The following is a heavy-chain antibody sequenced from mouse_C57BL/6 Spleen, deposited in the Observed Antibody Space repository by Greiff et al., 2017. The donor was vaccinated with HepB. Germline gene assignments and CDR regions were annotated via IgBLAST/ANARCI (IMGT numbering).Heavy chain of an antibody. J-gene: IGHJ4*01. CDR1: GYSITSGYY. V-gene: IGHV3-6*01. Sequence: EVHLVESGPGLVKPSQSLSLTCSVTGYSITSGYYWNWIRQFPGNKLEWMGYISYDGSNNYNPSLKNRISITRDTSKNQFFLKLNSVTTEDTATYYCARGHTYYEDYYYAMDYWGQGTSVTVSS. CDR3: ARGHTYYEDYYYAMDY. CDR2: ISYDGSN. D-gene: IGHD1-1*01.